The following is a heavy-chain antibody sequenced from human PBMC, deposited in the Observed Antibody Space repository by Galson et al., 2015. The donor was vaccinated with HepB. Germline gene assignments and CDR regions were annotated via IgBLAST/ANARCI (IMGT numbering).Heavy chain of an antibody. Sequence: SVKVSCKVSGYTLTELSMHWVRQAPGKGLEWMGGFDPEDGETIYAQKFQGRVTMTEDTSTDTAYMELSSLRSEDTAVYYCATDLKSPNYDSSGYYSPYDYWGQGTLVTVSS. CDR3: ATDLKSPNYDSSGYYSPYDY. J-gene: IGHJ4*02. V-gene: IGHV1-24*01. D-gene: IGHD3-22*01. CDR2: FDPEDGET. CDR1: GYTLTELS.